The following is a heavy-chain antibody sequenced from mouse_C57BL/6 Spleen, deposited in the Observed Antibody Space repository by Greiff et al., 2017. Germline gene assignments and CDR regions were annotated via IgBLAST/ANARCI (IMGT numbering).Heavy chain of an antibody. D-gene: IGHD1-1*01. V-gene: IGHV1-9*01. CDR1: GYTFTGYW. CDR2: ILPGSGST. Sequence: VQLQQSGAELMKPGASVKLSCKATGYTFTGYWIEWVKQRPGHGLEWIGEILPGSGSTNYNEKFKGKATFTADTSSNTAYMQRSSLTTEDSAIYYGASPNHYGSSRDYFDYWGQGTTLTVSS. CDR3: ASPNHYGSSRDYFDY. J-gene: IGHJ2*01.